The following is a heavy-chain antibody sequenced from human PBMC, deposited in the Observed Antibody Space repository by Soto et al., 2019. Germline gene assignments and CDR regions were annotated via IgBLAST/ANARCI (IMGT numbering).Heavy chain of an antibody. CDR2: IYPGDSDT. CDR3: ARTSAAGKYYYGMDV. V-gene: IGHV5-51*01. CDR1: GYSFTTYW. J-gene: IGHJ6*02. Sequence: GESLKISCEGSGYSFTTYWIAWVRQMPGKGLEWMGIIYPGDSDTRYSPSFQGQVTISADKSISTAYLQWSSLKASDTAMYYCARTSAAGKYYYGMDVWGQGTTVTVS. D-gene: IGHD6-13*01.